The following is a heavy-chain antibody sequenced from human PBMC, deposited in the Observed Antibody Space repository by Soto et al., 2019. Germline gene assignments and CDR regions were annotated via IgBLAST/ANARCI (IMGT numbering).Heavy chain of an antibody. Sequence: ASVKVSCKASGYTFTSYGISWVRQAPGQGLEWMGWISAYNGNTNYAQKLQGRVTMTTDTSTSTAYMELRSLRSDDTAVYYCARVKIVGATTNTYFDYWGQGTLVTVSS. CDR2: ISAYNGNT. CDR1: GYTFTSYG. V-gene: IGHV1-18*01. CDR3: ARVKIVGATTNTYFDY. J-gene: IGHJ4*02. D-gene: IGHD1-26*01.